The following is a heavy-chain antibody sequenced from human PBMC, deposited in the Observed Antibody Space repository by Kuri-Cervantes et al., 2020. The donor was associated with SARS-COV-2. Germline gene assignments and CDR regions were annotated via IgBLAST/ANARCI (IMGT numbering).Heavy chain of an antibody. CDR2: IEQDGSEK. J-gene: IGHJ6*03. CDR3: ARNFKSSSSLYYYYYMDV. CDR1: GFTFSSYW. Sequence: GESLKISCAASGFTFSSYWMSWVRQAPGKGLEWVANIEQDGSEKYYVDSVKGRFTISRGNAKNSLYLQMNSLRAEDTALYYCARNFKSSSSLYYYYYMDVWGKGTTVTVSS. D-gene: IGHD6-6*01. V-gene: IGHV3-7*03.